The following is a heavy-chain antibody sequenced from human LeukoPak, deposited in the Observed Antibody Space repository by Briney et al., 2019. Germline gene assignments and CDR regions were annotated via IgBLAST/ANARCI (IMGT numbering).Heavy chain of an antibody. Sequence: ASVTVSCKASGYTFTGYCMHWVRQAPGQGLEWMGWINPNSGGTNYAQKFQGRVTMTRDTSISTAYMELSRLRSDDTAVYYCARAPRLLTEPYYYYYYMDVWGKGTTVTISS. V-gene: IGHV1-2*02. CDR3: ARAPRLLTEPYYYYYYMDV. CDR2: INPNSGGT. J-gene: IGHJ6*03. D-gene: IGHD2-21*01. CDR1: GYTFTGYC.